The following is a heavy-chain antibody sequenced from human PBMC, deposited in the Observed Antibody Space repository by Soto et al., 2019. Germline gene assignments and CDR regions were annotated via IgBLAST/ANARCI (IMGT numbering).Heavy chain of an antibody. J-gene: IGHJ3*02. Sequence: SETPSLTCTVSGGSIISYYWSWIRQPPGKGLEWIGYIYYSGSTNYNPSLKSRVTISVDTSKNQFSLKLSSVTAADTAVYYCARRHGYAFDIWGQGTMVTVSS. CDR2: IYYSGST. CDR3: ARRHGYAFDI. CDR1: GGSIISYY. V-gene: IGHV4-59*01.